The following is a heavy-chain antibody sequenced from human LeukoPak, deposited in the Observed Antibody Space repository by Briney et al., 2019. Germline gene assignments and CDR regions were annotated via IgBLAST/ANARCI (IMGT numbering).Heavy chain of an antibody. V-gene: IGHV4-59*08. Sequence: SETLSLTCTVSDGSISSYYWSWIRQPPGKGLEWIGYIYYSEGTNYNPSLKSRVTISVDTSKNQFSLRLSSVTATDTAVYYCARGTYGGGFDYWGQGTLVTVSS. CDR2: IYYSEGT. D-gene: IGHD4-23*01. CDR1: DGSISSYY. J-gene: IGHJ4*02. CDR3: ARGTYGGGFDY.